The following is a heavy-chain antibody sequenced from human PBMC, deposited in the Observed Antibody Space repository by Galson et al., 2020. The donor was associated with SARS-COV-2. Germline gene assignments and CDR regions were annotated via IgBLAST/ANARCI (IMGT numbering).Heavy chain of an antibody. D-gene: IGHD2-2*01. J-gene: IGHJ6*03. CDR2: INPNSGGT. CDR1: GYTFTGYY. V-gene: IGHV1-2*04. Sequence: ASVKVSCKASGYTFTGYYMHWVRQAPGQGLEWMGWINPNSGGTNYAQKFQGWVTMTRDTSISTAYMELSRLRSDDTAVYYCARESSSRDGDYYYYMDVWGKGTTVTGSS. CDR3: ARESSSRDGDYYYYMDV.